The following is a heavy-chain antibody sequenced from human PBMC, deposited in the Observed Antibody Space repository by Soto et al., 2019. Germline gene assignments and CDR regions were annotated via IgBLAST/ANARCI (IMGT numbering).Heavy chain of an antibody. D-gene: IGHD1-1*01. CDR2: IYHSGST. CDR1: GGSISSGGYS. CDR3: ARENCNDNTGWSWFDP. Sequence: SETLSLTCAVSGGSISSGGYSWSWIRQPPGKGLEWIGYIYHSGSTYYNPSLKSRVTISVDRSKNQFSLKLSSVTAADTAVYYCARENCNDNTGWSWFDPWGQGTLVTVSS. V-gene: IGHV4-30-2*01. J-gene: IGHJ5*02.